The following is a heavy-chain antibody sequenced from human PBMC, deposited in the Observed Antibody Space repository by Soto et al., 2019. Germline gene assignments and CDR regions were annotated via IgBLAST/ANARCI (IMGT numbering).Heavy chain of an antibody. V-gene: IGHV4-4*02. Sequence: PSETLCLTCAVSGGSISSSNWWSWVRQPPGKGLEWIGEIYHSGSTNYNPSLKSRVTISVDKSKNQFSLKLSSVTAADTAVYYCARRRFLEKNYYYYGMDVWGQGTTVTVSS. CDR2: IYHSGST. CDR1: GGSISSSNW. J-gene: IGHJ6*02. D-gene: IGHD3-3*01. CDR3: ARRRFLEKNYYYYGMDV.